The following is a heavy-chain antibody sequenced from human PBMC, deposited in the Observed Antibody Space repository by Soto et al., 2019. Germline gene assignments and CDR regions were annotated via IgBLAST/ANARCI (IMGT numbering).Heavy chain of an antibody. V-gene: IGHV3-30*18. CDR1: GFTFSSYG. CDR3: AKDLGGRKITYYYGSGSYRPYGMDV. J-gene: IGHJ6*02. Sequence: GGSLRLSCAASGFTFSSYGMHWVRQAPGKGLEWVAVISYDGSNKYYADSVKGRFTISRDNSKNTLYLQMNSLRAEDTAVYYCAKDLGGRKITYYYGSGSYRPYGMDVWGQGTTVTVYS. D-gene: IGHD3-10*01. CDR2: ISYDGSNK.